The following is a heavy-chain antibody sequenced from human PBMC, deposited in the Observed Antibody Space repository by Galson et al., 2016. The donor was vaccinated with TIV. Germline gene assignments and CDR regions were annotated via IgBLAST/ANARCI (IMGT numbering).Heavy chain of an antibody. V-gene: IGHV1-69*13. CDR3: ARGRGIYDSSGYFLFDH. J-gene: IGHJ5*02. CDR1: GDTFSSFV. Sequence: SVKVSCKASGDTFSSFVISWVRQAPGQGLEWMGGIIPLFGEAHYAQKFQGRVTISADESTTTAYLELSSLRSEDTAVYYCARGRGIYDSSGYFLFDHWGQGTLVTVSS. D-gene: IGHD3-22*01. CDR2: IIPLFGEA.